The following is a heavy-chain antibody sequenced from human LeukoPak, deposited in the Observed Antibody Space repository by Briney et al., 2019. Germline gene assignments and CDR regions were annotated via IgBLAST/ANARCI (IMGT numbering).Heavy chain of an antibody. CDR2: INSDGSST. CDR3: ARVTSLTGTIFDS. Sequence: LPGRSLRPSCAAPGFTFSSCWMHWVRQDPGKGLVWVARINSDGSSTSYADSVKGRFTISRDNARNTLYLQMSSLRVEDTAVYYCARVTSLTGTIFDSWGQGTLVTVSS. CDR1: GFTFSSCW. V-gene: IGHV3-74*01. D-gene: IGHD1-7*01. J-gene: IGHJ4*02.